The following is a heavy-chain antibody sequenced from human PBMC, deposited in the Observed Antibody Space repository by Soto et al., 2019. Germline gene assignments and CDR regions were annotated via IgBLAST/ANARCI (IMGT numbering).Heavy chain of an antibody. CDR3: ARVLTVTPV. D-gene: IGHD4-17*01. CDR1: GFTFSDYW. J-gene: IGHJ4*02. V-gene: IGHV3-7*01. Sequence: EVQLVESGGGLVQPGGSLRLSCVASGFTFSDYWMSWVRQAPGKGLEWVANINQDESEKFYVDSVEGRFTISRDNTKNSLYLEMNSLRPEDTALYYCARVLTVTPVWGQGTLVTVSS. CDR2: INQDESEK.